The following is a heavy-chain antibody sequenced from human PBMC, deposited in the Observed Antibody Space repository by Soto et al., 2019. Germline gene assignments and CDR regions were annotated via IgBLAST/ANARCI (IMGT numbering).Heavy chain of an antibody. J-gene: IGHJ6*02. D-gene: IGHD3-16*01. CDR2: VFYTGRA. CDR1: GGSLGSYY. Sequence: SETLSLTCTVSGGSLGSYYWSWIRQPPGKGLEWIGYVFYTGRANYNASLKSRASILLDMCNYHFPLKLSSVTAADTAAYYCARDGHGRMLTNTYYYNGMDVGGPGTTGTVTS. CDR3: ARDGHGRMLTNTYYYNGMDV. V-gene: IGHV4-59*12.